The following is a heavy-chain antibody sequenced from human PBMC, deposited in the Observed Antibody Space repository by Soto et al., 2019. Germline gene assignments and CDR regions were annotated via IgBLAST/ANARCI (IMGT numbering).Heavy chain of an antibody. J-gene: IGHJ6*02. D-gene: IGHD3-3*01. Sequence: SVKVSCKASGFTLTDSAVQWVRQARGQRLEWIGWIVVGSGITNYAQKFQERVTITWDLSTSTAYMELSSLRSEDTAVYYCAMGAVEWPNYGMDVWGQGTTVTVSS. CDR3: AMGAVEWPNYGMDV. CDR1: GFTLTDSA. V-gene: IGHV1-58*01. CDR2: IVVGSGIT.